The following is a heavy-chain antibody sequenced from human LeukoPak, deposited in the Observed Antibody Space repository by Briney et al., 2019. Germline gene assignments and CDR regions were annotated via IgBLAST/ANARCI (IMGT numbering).Heavy chain of an antibody. Sequence: PGGSLRLSCSASGFTFSCYAMTWVRQPPGKGLGWVSTISGSGGNAYYVDSVKGRCTIARDNSKNTLYVQMNSLRAEDTAVYYCPKDPDSGRSSLWYYFYYIDVWGEGPTLTVP. J-gene: IGHJ6*03. CDR1: GFTFSCYA. V-gene: IGHV3-23*01. CDR2: ISGSGGNA. CDR3: PKDPDSGRSSLWYYFYYIDV. D-gene: IGHD6-19*01.